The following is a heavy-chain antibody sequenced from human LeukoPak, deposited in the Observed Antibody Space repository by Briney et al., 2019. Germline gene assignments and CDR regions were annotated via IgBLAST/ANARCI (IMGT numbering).Heavy chain of an antibody. V-gene: IGHV3-30*03. CDR2: ISYDGSNK. D-gene: IGHD2-21*02. CDR3: ARDRLEAVTDDDYFDY. CDR1: GFTFSSYG. J-gene: IGHJ4*02. Sequence: PGRSLRLPCAASGFTFSSYGMHWVRQAPGKGLEWVAVISYDGSNKYYADSVKGRFTISRDNSKNTVYLQMNSLRAEDTGVYYCARDRLEAVTDDDYFDYWGQGTLVTVSS.